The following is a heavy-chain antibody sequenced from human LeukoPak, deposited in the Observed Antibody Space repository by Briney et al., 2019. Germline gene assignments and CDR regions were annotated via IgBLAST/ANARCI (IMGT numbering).Heavy chain of an antibody. CDR3: ARDLPYDYVWGSYRQYGMDV. J-gene: IGHJ6*02. Sequence: SETLSLTCTVSGGSISSYYWSWIRQPPGKGLEWIGYIYYSGSTNYNPSLKSRVTISVDTSKNQFSLKLSSVTAADTAVYYCARDLPYDYVWGSYRQYGMDVWGQGTTVTVSS. CDR2: IYYSGST. V-gene: IGHV4-59*01. CDR1: GGSISSYY. D-gene: IGHD3-16*02.